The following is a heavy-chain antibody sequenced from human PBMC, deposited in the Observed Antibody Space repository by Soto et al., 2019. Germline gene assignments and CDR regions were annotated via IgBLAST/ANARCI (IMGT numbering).Heavy chain of an antibody. J-gene: IGHJ6*02. Sequence: QVHLQESGPGLVNPSETLSLTCTVSGGSISNYYWSWVRLTPGKGLEWIGYIDYSGNTMYNPSFKSRVTISVDRPKNQFSLKVTSATAADTAVYYCESRNEGYYFGMDVWGQGTTVTVSS. CDR3: ESRNEGYYFGMDV. CDR1: GGSISNYY. V-gene: IGHV4-59*01. CDR2: IDYSGNT.